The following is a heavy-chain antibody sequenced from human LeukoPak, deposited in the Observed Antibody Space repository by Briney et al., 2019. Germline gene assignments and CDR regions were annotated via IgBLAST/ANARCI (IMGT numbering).Heavy chain of an antibody. Sequence: GGSLRLSCAASGFTFSSYAMNWVRQAPGKGLEWVSAISGSGGTTYYPDSVKGRFTISRDNSKNTLYLQMNSLRAEDTAVYYCAKAIQPDYFDYWGQGTLVTVSS. CDR1: GFTFSSYA. CDR3: AKAIQPDYFDY. V-gene: IGHV3-23*01. J-gene: IGHJ4*02. CDR2: ISGSGGTT. D-gene: IGHD5-18*01.